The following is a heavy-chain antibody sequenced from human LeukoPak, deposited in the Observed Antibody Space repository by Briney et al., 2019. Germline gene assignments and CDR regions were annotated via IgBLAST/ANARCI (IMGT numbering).Heavy chain of an antibody. CDR3: AKDGNWARFEN. V-gene: IGHV3-23*01. Sequence: GGPLRLSCAASGFTFTSYSMTWVRQAPGKGLEWVSAISGGYTTTYYADSVKGRFTLSRDDSKNTLYLQMNSLRVNDTAAYYCAKDGNWARFENWGQGTLVTVSS. CDR1: GFTFTSYS. J-gene: IGHJ4*02. D-gene: IGHD7-27*01. CDR2: ISGGYTTT.